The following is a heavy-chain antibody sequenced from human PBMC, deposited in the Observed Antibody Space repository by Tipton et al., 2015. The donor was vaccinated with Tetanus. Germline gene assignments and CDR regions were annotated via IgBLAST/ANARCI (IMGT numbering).Heavy chain of an antibody. CDR1: GGSVSSGSYY. CDR2: IYYSGST. D-gene: IGHD1-26*01. J-gene: IGHJ5*02. V-gene: IGHV4-61*01. Sequence: TLSLTCTVSGGSVSSGSYYWSWIRQPPGKGLEWIGYIYYSGSTNYNPSLKSRVTISVDTSKNQFSLKLSSVTAADTAVYYCARGTPPGGSYVNWFGPWVQGTLVTVSS. CDR3: ARGTPPGGSYVNWFGP.